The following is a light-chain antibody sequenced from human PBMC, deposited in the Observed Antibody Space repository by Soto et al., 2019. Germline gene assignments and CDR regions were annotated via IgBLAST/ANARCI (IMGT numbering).Light chain of an antibody. J-gene: IGKJ3*01. Sequence: DIQMTQSPSSLSASVGDRVTITCRASQNIRSYLNWYQQKPGTAPKFLIYAASTLQSGVLSRFSGSGAGTEFALTITSLQPEDVATYYCQHSFSVPRTFGPGT. CDR1: QNIRSY. CDR2: AAS. V-gene: IGKV1-39*01. CDR3: QHSFSVPRT.